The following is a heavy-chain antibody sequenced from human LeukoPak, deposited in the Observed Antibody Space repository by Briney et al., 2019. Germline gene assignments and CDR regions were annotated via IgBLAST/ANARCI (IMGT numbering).Heavy chain of an antibody. J-gene: IGHJ4*02. V-gene: IGHV1-2*06. CDR1: GYTFTTYH. CDR2: INPNSGDT. CDR3: ARVERGITIFGVVTHLPPDY. Sequence: ASVKVSCKASGYTFTTYHLHWVRQAPGQGLEWMGRINPNSGDTNYAQKFQGRVTMTRDTSISTAYMELSRLRSDDTAVYYCARVERGITIFGVVTHLPPDYWGQGTLVTVSS. D-gene: IGHD3-3*01.